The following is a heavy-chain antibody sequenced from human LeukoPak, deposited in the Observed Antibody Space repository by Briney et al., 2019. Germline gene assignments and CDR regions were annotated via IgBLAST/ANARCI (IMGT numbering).Heavy chain of an antibody. Sequence: SSQTLSLTCTVSGGSISSGDYYWSWLRQPPGKGLEWIGYIYYSGSTYYNPSLKSRVTISVDTSKNQFSLKLSSVTAADTAVYYCARGFSRLYYYYYGMDVWGQGTTVTVSS. CDR3: ARGFSRLYYYYYGMDV. CDR2: IYYSGST. D-gene: IGHD2/OR15-2a*01. V-gene: IGHV4-30-4*01. CDR1: GGSISSGDYY. J-gene: IGHJ6*02.